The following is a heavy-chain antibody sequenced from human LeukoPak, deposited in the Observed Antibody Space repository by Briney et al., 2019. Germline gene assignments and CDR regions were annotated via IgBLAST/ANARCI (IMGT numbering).Heavy chain of an antibody. Sequence: SETLSLTCTVSGGSISSSSYYWGWIRQPPGKGLEWIGSIYYSGSTYYNPSPKSRVTISVDTSKNQFSLKLSSVTAADTAVYYCASPLSSYSSSWTNWFDPWGQGTLVTVSS. CDR3: ASPLSSYSSSWTNWFDP. V-gene: IGHV4-39*01. CDR1: GGSISSSSYY. J-gene: IGHJ5*02. CDR2: IYYSGST. D-gene: IGHD6-13*01.